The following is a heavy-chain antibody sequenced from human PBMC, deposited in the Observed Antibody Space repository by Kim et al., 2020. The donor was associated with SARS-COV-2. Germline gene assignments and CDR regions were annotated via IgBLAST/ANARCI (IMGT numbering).Heavy chain of an antibody. D-gene: IGHD4-17*01. J-gene: IGHJ4*02. V-gene: IGHV3-23*01. Sequence: GGSLRLSCAASGFTFNDYAMSWVRQAPGKGLEWVSLISSSGDRTFYADSVKGRFTISRDNSKNTLYLQMKGLRAEDTAVYYCAKVSAMTTVTHFDYWGQGTLVTVSS. CDR3: AKVSAMTTVTHFDY. CDR1: GFTFNDYA. CDR2: ISSSGDRT.